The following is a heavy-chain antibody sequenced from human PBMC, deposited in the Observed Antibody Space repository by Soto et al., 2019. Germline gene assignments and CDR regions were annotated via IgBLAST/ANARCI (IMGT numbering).Heavy chain of an antibody. D-gene: IGHD2-21*01. Sequence: PGGSLRLSCAASGFTFSSYGMHWVRQAPGKGLEWVAVISYDGSNKYCADSVKGRFTISRGNSKNTLYLQMNSLRAEDTAVYYCAKAMVVVNAIWGGGGFDKWGQGALVTVSS. J-gene: IGHJ3*02. CDR2: ISYDGSNK. CDR3: AKAMVVVNAIWGGGGFDK. V-gene: IGHV3-30*18. CDR1: GFTFSSYG.